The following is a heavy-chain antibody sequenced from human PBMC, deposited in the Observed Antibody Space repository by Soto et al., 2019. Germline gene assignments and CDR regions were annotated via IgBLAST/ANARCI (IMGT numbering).Heavy chain of an antibody. V-gene: IGHV1-69*04. CDR2: IIPILGIA. CDR1: GGTFSSNT. D-gene: IGHD2-21*01. J-gene: IGHJ4*02. CDR3: ARDPSAGDSAGY. Sequence: SVKVSCKASGGTFSSNTLSWVRQAPGQGLEWMGRIIPILGIANYAQKFQGRVTITADKSTSTAYMELSSLRSEDTAVYYCARDPSAGDSAGYWGQGTLVTVSS.